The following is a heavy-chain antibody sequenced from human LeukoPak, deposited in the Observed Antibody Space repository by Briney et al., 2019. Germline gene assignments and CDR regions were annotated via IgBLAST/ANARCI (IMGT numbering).Heavy chain of an antibody. CDR2: VIPILGIA. Sequence: SVKVSCKASGGTFSSYAISWVRQAPGQGLEWMGRVIPILGIANYAQKFQGRVTITADKSTSTAYMELSSLRSEDTAVYYCARDEWSGYSYGYDYWGQGTLVTVSS. J-gene: IGHJ4*02. CDR1: GGTFSSYA. CDR3: ARDEWSGYSYGYDY. V-gene: IGHV1-69*04. D-gene: IGHD5-18*01.